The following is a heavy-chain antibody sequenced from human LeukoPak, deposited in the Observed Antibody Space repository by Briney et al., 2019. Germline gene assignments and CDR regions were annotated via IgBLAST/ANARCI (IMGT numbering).Heavy chain of an antibody. D-gene: IGHD4-23*01. Sequence: GGSLRLSCAASGFTFSSYWMNWVRQAPGKGLELVANIKEDGSERDYVDSVKGRFTISRDNAKNSLYLQMNSLRVEDTAVYYCARGTVVTPGMDYWGQGTLVTVSS. CDR2: IKEDGSER. CDR1: GFTFSSYW. J-gene: IGHJ4*02. V-gene: IGHV3-7*05. CDR3: ARGTVVTPGMDY.